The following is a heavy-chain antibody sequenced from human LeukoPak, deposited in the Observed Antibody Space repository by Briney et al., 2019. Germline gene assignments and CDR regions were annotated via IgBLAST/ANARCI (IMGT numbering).Heavy chain of an antibody. CDR3: ARDGNSHYYYYGMDV. CDR2: IIPILGIA. J-gene: IGHJ6*04. V-gene: IGHV1-69*04. D-gene: IGHD1/OR15-1a*01. CDR1: GGTFSSYA. Sequence: ASVTVSCKASGGTFSSYAISWVRQAPGQGLEWPGRIIPILGIANYAQKFQGRVTITADKPTSTAYMELSSLRSEDTAVYYCARDGNSHYYYYGMDVWGKGTTVTVSS.